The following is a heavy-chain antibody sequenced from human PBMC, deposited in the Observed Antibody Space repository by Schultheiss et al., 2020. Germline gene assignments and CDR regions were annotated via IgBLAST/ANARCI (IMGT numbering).Heavy chain of an antibody. J-gene: IGHJ4*02. CDR2: IYYSGST. V-gene: IGHV4-59*01. Sequence: GSLRLSCAASGFTFSSYAISWVRQAPGKGLEWIGYIYYSGSTNYNPSLKSRVTISVDTSKNQFSLKLSSVTAADTAVYYCARGASKGMYYFDYWGQGTLVTVSS. CDR1: GFTFSSYA. D-gene: IGHD2-2*01. CDR3: ARGASKGMYYFDY.